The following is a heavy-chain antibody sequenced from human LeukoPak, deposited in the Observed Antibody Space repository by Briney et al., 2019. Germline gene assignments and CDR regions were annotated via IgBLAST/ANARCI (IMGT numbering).Heavy chain of an antibody. CDR2: IKTEAEDGTT. Sequence: GGSLRLSCAAAGFIFSKAWMAWVRQAPGKGLEWVGHIKTEAEDGTTDYAAPVKGRFTISRDDAKSTLYLQMNSLNTEDTAVYFCTSALNLVLGELLGYWGQGTLVTVSS. V-gene: IGHV3-15*01. J-gene: IGHJ4*02. D-gene: IGHD3-16*01. CDR3: TSALNLVLGELLGY. CDR1: GFIFSKAW.